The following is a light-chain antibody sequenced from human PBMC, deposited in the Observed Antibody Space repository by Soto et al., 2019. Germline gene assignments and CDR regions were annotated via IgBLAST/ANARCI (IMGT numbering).Light chain of an antibody. Sequence: DIVMTQSPLSLPVTPGEPASISCRSSQSLLHLNGYNYLDWYLQRPGQSPQLLICLGSNRASGAPDRFRGSGSGSDFTLEISRVEAEDVGVYYCMQALETPRTFGQGTKLEIK. J-gene: IGKJ2*01. CDR1: QSLLHLNGYNY. CDR2: LGS. V-gene: IGKV2-28*01. CDR3: MQALETPRT.